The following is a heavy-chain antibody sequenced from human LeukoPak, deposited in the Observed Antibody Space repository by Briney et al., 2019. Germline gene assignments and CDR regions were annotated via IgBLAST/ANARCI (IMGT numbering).Heavy chain of an antibody. CDR2: IRSKANSYAT. Sequence: GGSLRLSCATSGFTFSGSAIHWVRQASGKGLEWVGRIRSKANSYATTDAASVKGRFTISRDDSKNTAYLQMNSLRAEDTAVYYCARESDVGYRYWGQGTLVTVSS. V-gene: IGHV3-73*01. CDR3: ARESDVGYRY. D-gene: IGHD2-2*03. CDR1: GFTFSGSA. J-gene: IGHJ4*02.